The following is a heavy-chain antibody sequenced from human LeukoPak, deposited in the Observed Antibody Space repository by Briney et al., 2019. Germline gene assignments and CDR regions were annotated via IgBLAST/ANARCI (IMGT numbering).Heavy chain of an antibody. CDR1: GYTFSNYG. CDR2: ISGQTGKT. CDR3: ARDLALGYYGSGSYARPLNY. D-gene: IGHD3-10*01. J-gene: IGHJ4*02. Sequence: GASVKVSCKASGYTFSNYGISWVRQATGRGLEWMGWISGQTGKTKQAQKFQGRITLTTDSATNTAYMELRSLTSDDTAVYYCARDLALGYYGSGSYARPLNYWGQGTLVTVSS. V-gene: IGHV1-18*01.